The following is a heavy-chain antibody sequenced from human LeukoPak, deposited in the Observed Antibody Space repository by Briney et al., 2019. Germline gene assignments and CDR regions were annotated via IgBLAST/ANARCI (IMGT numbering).Heavy chain of an antibody. Sequence: ASVKVSCKASGYTFPSYFMHWVRQAPGQGLEWMGIINPTGGSTTYAQKFQGRVTMTRDTSTSTVYMELSSLRSDDTAVYYCARTAARRFDYWGQGTLVTVYS. J-gene: IGHJ4*02. CDR1: GYTFPSYF. D-gene: IGHD6-6*01. CDR2: INPTGGST. V-gene: IGHV1-46*01. CDR3: ARTAARRFDY.